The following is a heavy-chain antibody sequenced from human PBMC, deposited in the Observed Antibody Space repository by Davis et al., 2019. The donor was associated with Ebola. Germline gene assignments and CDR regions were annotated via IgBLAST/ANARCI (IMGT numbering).Heavy chain of an antibody. D-gene: IGHD5-24*01. Sequence: LRLSCAISGDSVSSNSAAWNWIRQSASRGLEWLGRTYYRSKWYSDYAVSVKSRITITPDTSKNQVSLKLRSATAADTAMYYCARQSVEMATISHFDYWGQGTLVTVSS. J-gene: IGHJ4*02. CDR1: GDSVSSNSAA. CDR3: ARQSVEMATISHFDY. CDR2: TYYRSKWYS. V-gene: IGHV6-1*01.